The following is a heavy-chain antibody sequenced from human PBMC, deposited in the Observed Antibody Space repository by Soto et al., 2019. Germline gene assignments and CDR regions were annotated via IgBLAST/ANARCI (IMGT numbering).Heavy chain of an antibody. J-gene: IGHJ1*01. Sequence: PGRSLGLSCAASGFTFSSYAMRWVRQAPGKRLEWVSAISGSGGSTYYADSVKGRFTISRDNSKNTLYLQMNSLRAEDTAVYYCAKDRAEATYYDFWCGYHHSKIFAFWGQGTLASVSS. V-gene: IGHV3-23*01. CDR2: ISGSGGST. D-gene: IGHD3-3*01. CDR3: AKDRAEATYYDFWCGYHHSKIFAF. CDR1: GFTFSSYA.